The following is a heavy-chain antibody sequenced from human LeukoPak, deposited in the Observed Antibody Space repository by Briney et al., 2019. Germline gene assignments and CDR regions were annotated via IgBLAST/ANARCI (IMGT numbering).Heavy chain of an antibody. CDR2: FDLEDDER. J-gene: IGHJ4*02. CDR3: ATEVGYDSNGYLVDY. D-gene: IGHD3-22*01. Sequence: ASVKVSCKVSGSTLSEFAIHWVRQAPGKGLEWMGGFDLEDDERRYSEKFQDRVTMTEDTSTDTAYMFLSSLRSEDTAVYYCATEVGYDSNGYLVDYWGQGTLVTVSS. CDR1: GSTLSEFA. V-gene: IGHV1-24*01.